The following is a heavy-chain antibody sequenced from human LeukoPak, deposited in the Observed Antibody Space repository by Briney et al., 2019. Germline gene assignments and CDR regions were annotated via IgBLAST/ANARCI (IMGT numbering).Heavy chain of an antibody. CDR2: ISSTATSI. D-gene: IGHD4-23*01. J-gene: IGHJ5*02. V-gene: IGHV3-48*04. CDR3: ARDVTYHGGDWFDP. Sequence: GGSLRLSCAASGFTFRIHAMSWVRQAPGKGLEWVSNISSTATSIYYADSVKGRFTVSRDNAKNSLYLQMNSLRAEDTAVYYCARDVTYHGGDWFDPWGQGTLVTVSS. CDR1: GFTFRIHA.